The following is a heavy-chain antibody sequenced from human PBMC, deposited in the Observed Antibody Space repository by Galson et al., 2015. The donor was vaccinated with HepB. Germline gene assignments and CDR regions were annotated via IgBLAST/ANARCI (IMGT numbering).Heavy chain of an antibody. Sequence: SLRLSCAASGFTFSSYSLHWVRQAPGKGLEWVAVMSYDGSNKYYADSVKGRFTISRDNSKNTLYLQMNSLRAEDTAVYYCAKGAHITMVRGLAFDIWGQGTMVTVSS. CDR3: AKGAHITMVRGLAFDI. V-gene: IGHV3-30*18. CDR1: GFTFSSYS. CDR2: MSYDGSNK. D-gene: IGHD3-10*01. J-gene: IGHJ3*02.